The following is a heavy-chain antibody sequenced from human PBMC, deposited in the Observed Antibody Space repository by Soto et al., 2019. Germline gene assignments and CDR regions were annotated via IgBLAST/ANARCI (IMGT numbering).Heavy chain of an antibody. D-gene: IGHD2-15*01. CDR2: IYYSGST. J-gene: IGHJ3*02. CDR1: GGSISSYY. Sequence: NPSETLSLTCTVSGGSISSYYWSWIRQPPGKGLEWIGYIYYSGSTNYNPSLKSRVTISVDTSKNQFSLKLSSVTAADTAVYYCARESPYCSGGSCYSNAFDIWGQGTMVTVSS. CDR3: ARESPYCSGGSCYSNAFDI. V-gene: IGHV4-59*01.